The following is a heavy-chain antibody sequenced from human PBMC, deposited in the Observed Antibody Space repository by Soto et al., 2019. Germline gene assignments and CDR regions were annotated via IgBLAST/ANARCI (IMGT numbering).Heavy chain of an antibody. Sequence: PSETLSLTCTVSGGSISSSSYYWGWIRQPPGKGLEWIGSIYYSGSTYYNPSLKSRVTISVDTSKNQFSLKLSSVTAADTAVYYCARHVIHQVGATYFDYWGQGTLVTVSS. CDR1: GGSISSSSYY. V-gene: IGHV4-39*01. CDR2: IYYSGST. J-gene: IGHJ4*02. D-gene: IGHD1-26*01. CDR3: ARHVIHQVGATYFDY.